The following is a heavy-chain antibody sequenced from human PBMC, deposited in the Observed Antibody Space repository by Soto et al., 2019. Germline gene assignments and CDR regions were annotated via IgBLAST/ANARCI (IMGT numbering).Heavy chain of an antibody. V-gene: IGHV4-31*03. J-gene: IGHJ5*02. Sequence: TLSLTCTVSGGSISSGGYYWSWIRQHPGKGLEWIGYIYYSGSTYYNPSLKSRVTISVDTSKNQFSLKLSSVTAADTAVYYCARDSKYYYDSSGYLWFDPWGQGTLVTVSS. CDR3: ARDSKYYYDSSGYLWFDP. CDR2: IYYSGST. CDR1: GGSISSGGYY. D-gene: IGHD3-22*01.